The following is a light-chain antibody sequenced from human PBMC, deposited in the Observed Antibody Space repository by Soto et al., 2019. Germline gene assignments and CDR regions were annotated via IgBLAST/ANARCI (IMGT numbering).Light chain of an antibody. CDR3: QQYGSSGT. CDR2: GAS. CDR1: QSVSNNY. Sequence: EIVVTQSPGTLSFSPGERATLPCRASQSVSNNYLAWYQQKPGQAPRLLIYGASNRATGIPDRFSGSGSGTDFTLTISRLEPEDFAVYYCQQYGSSGTFGQGTKVDIK. V-gene: IGKV3-20*01. J-gene: IGKJ1*01.